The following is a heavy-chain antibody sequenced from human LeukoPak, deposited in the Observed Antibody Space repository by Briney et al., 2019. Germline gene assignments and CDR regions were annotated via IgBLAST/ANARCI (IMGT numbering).Heavy chain of an antibody. D-gene: IGHD3-3*01. J-gene: IGHJ6*03. Sequence: PSETLSLTCTVSGGSISSYYWSWVRQPPGKGLEWIGYIYNSGSTNYNPSLKSRVTISVDTSKNQFSLKLSSVTAADTAVYYCARVVSSGYYLGAYYYHYMDVWGKGTTVTVSS. V-gene: IGHV4-59*01. CDR2: IYNSGST. CDR3: ARVVSSGYYLGAYYYHYMDV. CDR1: GGSISSYY.